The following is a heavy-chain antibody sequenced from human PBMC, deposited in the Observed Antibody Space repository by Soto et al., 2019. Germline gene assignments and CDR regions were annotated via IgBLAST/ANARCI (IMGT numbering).Heavy chain of an antibody. D-gene: IGHD3-22*01. CDR2: IYYSGST. J-gene: IGHJ3*02. Sequence: QVQLQESGPGLVKPSQTLSLTCTVSGGSISSGGYYWSWIRQHPGKGLEWIGYIYYSGSTYYNPSLKSRVTISVDTSKNPFSLKLSSVTAADTAVYYCARDPHYYDSSGRPRAAFDIWGQGTMVTVSS. CDR1: GGSISSGGYY. CDR3: ARDPHYYDSSGRPRAAFDI. V-gene: IGHV4-31*03.